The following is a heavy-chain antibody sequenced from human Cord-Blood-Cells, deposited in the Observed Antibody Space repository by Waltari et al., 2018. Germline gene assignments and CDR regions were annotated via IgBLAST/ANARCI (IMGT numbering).Heavy chain of an antibody. CDR1: GFSFSRYS. Sequence: EVQLVESGGGLVKPGGSLRLSCQASGFSFSRYSMHWVRQAPGKGLEWVSSISSSSSYIYYADSVKGRFTISRDNAKNSLYLQMNSLRAEDTAVYYCARAPATVVFDYWGQGTLVTVSS. CDR2: ISSSSSYI. D-gene: IGHD4-4*01. V-gene: IGHV3-21*01. J-gene: IGHJ4*02. CDR3: ARAPATVVFDY.